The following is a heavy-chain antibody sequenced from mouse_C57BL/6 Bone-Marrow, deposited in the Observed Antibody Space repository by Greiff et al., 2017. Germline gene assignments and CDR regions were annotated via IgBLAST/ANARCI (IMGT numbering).Heavy chain of an antibody. CDR3: AREGIYDDCCDAMDY. Sequence: EVQLQQSGPELVKPGASVKISCKASGYTFTDYYMNWVKQSHGKSLEWIGEIYPNNGGASYNQKFKGKATLTVDKSSSTDYMELRRLTTEYSAVYYCAREGIYDDCCDAMDYWGQGTSVTVSS. V-gene: IGHV1-26*01. CDR2: IYPNNGGA. J-gene: IGHJ4*01. D-gene: IGHD2-3*01. CDR1: GYTFTDYY.